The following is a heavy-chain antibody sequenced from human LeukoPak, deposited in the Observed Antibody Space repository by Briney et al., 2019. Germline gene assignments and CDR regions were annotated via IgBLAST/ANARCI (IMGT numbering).Heavy chain of an antibody. V-gene: IGHV4-61*02. CDR2: IYTSGST. CDR3: ARDLSRHDYVWGSYRFPHAFDI. CDR1: GGSISSGSYY. D-gene: IGHD3-16*02. J-gene: IGHJ3*02. Sequence: PSETLSLTCTVSGGSISSGSYYWSWIRQPAGKGLEWIGRIYTSGSTSYNPSLKSRVTISVDTSKNQFSLKLSSVTAADTAVYYCARDLSRHDYVWGSYRFPHAFDIWGQGTMVTVSS.